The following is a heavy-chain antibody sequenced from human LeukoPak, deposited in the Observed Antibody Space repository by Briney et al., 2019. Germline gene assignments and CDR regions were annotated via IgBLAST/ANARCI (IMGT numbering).Heavy chain of an antibody. CDR2: MNPNSGNT. Sequence: ASVKVSCKASGYTFTSYDINWVRQATGQGLEWMGWMNPNSGNTGYAQKFQGRDTMTRNTSISTAYMELSSLRSEDTAVYYCARVRGWVGADFDYWGQGTLVTVSS. D-gene: IGHD2-15*01. CDR3: ARVRGWVGADFDY. V-gene: IGHV1-8*01. J-gene: IGHJ4*02. CDR1: GYTFTSYD.